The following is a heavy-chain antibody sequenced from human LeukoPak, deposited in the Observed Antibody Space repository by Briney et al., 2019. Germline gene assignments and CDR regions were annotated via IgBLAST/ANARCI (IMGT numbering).Heavy chain of an antibody. J-gene: IGHJ4*02. D-gene: IGHD6-13*01. CDR1: GFTFSSYS. CDR3: AKTAGIAAAADFDY. CDR2: ISSGSTYI. Sequence: PGGSLRLSCAASGFTFSSYSMNWVRQAPGKGLEWVSSISSGSTYIYYADSVKGRFTISRDNSKNTLYLQMNSLRAEDTAVYYCAKTAGIAAAADFDYWGQGTLVTVSS. V-gene: IGHV3-21*04.